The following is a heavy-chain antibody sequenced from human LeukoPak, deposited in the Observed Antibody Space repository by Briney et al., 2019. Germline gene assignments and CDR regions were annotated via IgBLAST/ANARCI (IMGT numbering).Heavy chain of an antibody. J-gene: IGHJ6*02. CDR2: INHSGST. CDR1: GGSFSGYY. CDR3: ASYYGFYYYGMDV. Sequence: SETLSLTCAVYGGSFSGYYWSWIRQPPGKGPEWIGEINHSGSTNYNPSLKSRVTISVDTSKNQFSLKLSSVTAADTAVYYCASYYGFYYYGMDVWGQGTTVTVSS. D-gene: IGHD3-3*01. V-gene: IGHV4-34*01.